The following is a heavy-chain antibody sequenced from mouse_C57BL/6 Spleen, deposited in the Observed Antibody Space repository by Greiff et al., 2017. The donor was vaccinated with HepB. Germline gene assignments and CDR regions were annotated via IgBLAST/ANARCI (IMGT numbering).Heavy chain of an antibody. D-gene: IGHD3-1*01. J-gene: IGHJ3*01. CDR1: GYSITSGYY. CDR2: ISYDGSN. CDR3: ARDRDVFAY. Sequence: DVKLVESGPGLVKPSQSLSLTCSVTGYSITSGYYWNWIRQFPGNKLEWMGYISYDGSNNYNPSLKNLISITRDTSKNQFFLKLNSVTTEDTATYYCARDRDVFAYWGQGTLVTVSA. V-gene: IGHV3-6*01.